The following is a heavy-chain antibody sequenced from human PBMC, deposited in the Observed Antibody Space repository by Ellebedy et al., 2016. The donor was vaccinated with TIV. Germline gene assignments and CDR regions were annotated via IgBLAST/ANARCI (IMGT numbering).Heavy chain of an antibody. CDR3: ARGTGYSYGFTFDY. CDR2: INHSGGT. CDR1: GESFSGYY. D-gene: IGHD5-18*01. J-gene: IGHJ4*02. Sequence: MPGGSLRLSCAVYGESFSGYYWSWIRQPPGKGLEWIGEINHSGGTNYNPSLKSRVTISVVTSKNQFSLKLSSVTAADTAVYYCARGTGYSYGFTFDYWGQGTLVTVSS. V-gene: IGHV4-34*01.